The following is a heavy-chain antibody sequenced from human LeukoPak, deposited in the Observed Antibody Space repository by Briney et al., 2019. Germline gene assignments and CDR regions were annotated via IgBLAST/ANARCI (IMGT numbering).Heavy chain of an antibody. D-gene: IGHD1-26*01. CDR2: INSDGSST. CDR1: GFTFSNYW. CDR3: AKVGAEGY. V-gene: IGHV3-74*01. J-gene: IGHJ4*02. Sequence: GRSLRLSCAASGFTFSNYWVYWVRQTPGKGLVCVSRINSDGSSTSYADSVRGRFTISRDNAKNTLYLQMNSLRAEDTAVYYCAKVGAEGYWGQGTLVTVSS.